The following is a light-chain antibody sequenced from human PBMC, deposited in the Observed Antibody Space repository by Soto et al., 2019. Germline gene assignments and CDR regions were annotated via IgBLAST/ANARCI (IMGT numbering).Light chain of an antibody. CDR3: SSYTITSSPV. J-gene: IGLJ1*01. V-gene: IGLV2-14*01. CDR1: SSDVGGYDF. Sequence: QSALSQPASVSGSPGQSITISCTGTSSDVGGYDFVSWYRQYPGQAPKILIYEVTHRPSGVPDRFSGSKSGNTDSLTISGLQADDEADYYCSSYTITSSPVFGPGTRLTVL. CDR2: EVT.